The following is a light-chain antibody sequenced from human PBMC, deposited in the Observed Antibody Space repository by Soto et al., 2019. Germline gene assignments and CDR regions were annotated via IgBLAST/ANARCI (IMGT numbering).Light chain of an antibody. CDR1: SSDVGGYNY. J-gene: IGLJ1*01. CDR3: SSYTSSSTRV. CDR2: DVS. V-gene: IGLV2-14*01. Sequence: QSALTQPASVSGSPGQSITISCTGTSSDVGGYNYVSWYQQHPGKAPKLMIYDVSNRPSGVSNRFSGSKSGNTASLTISGLPAEDEADYYCSSYTSSSTRVFGTGTNLTVL.